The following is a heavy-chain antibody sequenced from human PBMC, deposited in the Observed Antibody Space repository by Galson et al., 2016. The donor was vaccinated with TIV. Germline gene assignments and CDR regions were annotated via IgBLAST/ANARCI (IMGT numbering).Heavy chain of an antibody. CDR2: ISGYNENT. CDR1: GYSFTSYG. Sequence: SVKVSCKATGYSFTSYGVSWVRQAPGQGFEWMGWISGYNENTYYGQKFQDRVTMTKDTSTSTAYLEMKRLTSDDTAVYFCGTGFRGALDIWGQGTMVTVSS. CDR3: GTGFRGALDI. J-gene: IGHJ3*02. V-gene: IGHV1-18*01. D-gene: IGHD1-1*01.